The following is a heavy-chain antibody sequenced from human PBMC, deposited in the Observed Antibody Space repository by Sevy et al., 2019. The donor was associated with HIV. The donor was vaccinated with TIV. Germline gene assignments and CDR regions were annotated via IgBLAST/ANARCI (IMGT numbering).Heavy chain of an antibody. Sequence: ASVKVSCKASGYTFTCYYMHWVRQAPGQGLEWMGWINPYSGGTNYAQKFHGGATMTRDTSISTAYMELSRLRSDDTAVYYCARDNDYCTSANCPHYGMDVWGQGTTVTVSS. CDR3: ARDNDYCTSANCPHYGMDV. D-gene: IGHD2-2*01. CDR1: GYTFTCYY. V-gene: IGHV1-2*02. J-gene: IGHJ6*02. CDR2: INPYSGGT.